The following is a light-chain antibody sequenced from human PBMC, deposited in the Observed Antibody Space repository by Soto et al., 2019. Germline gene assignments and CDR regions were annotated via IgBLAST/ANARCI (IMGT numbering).Light chain of an antibody. CDR1: QSINIY. CDR2: AAS. Sequence: IQMNQSPSSLYASVGDRVSVTCRASQSINIYLNWYQQKPGKAPKLLIYAASNLQSGVPSRFSGGGSRTDFTLTISSLQAEDFATYYCQQSYRSPYTFGQGTKLEIK. J-gene: IGKJ2*01. CDR3: QQSYRSPYT. V-gene: IGKV1-39*01.